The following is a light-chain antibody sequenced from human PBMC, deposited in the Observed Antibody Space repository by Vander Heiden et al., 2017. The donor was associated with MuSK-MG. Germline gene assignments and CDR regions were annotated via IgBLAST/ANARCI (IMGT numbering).Light chain of an antibody. V-gene: IGKV3-11*01. CDR3: QQRSNWPRKG. Sequence: EIVLTQSPATLSLSPGERATLSCRASQSVSSYLAWYQQKPGQAPRLLIYDASNRATGIPARFSGSGSGTDFTLTISSLEPEDFAVYYCQQRSNWPRKGFGQGTKLEIK. J-gene: IGKJ2*01. CDR1: QSVSSY. CDR2: DAS.